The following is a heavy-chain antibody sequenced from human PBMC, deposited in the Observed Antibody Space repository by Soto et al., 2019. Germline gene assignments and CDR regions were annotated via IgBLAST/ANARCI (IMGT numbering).Heavy chain of an antibody. CDR2: ISYDGSNK. CDR3: AMATIYCPDY. CDR1: GFTFSSYG. Sequence: QVQLVESGGGVVQPGRSLRLSCAASGFTFSSYGMHWVRQAPGKGLEWVAVISYDGSNKYYADSVKVRFTISRDNSKNTLYLQMNSLRAEDTAVYYCAMATIYCPDYWGQGTLVTVSS. V-gene: IGHV3-30*03. D-gene: IGHD5-12*01. J-gene: IGHJ4*02.